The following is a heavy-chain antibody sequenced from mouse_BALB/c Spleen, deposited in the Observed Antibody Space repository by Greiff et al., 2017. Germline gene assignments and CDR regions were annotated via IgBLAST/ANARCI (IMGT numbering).Heavy chain of an antibody. CDR2: ISYSGST. J-gene: IGHJ1*01. CDR3: ARGAYGDWYFDV. Sequence: EVKLQESGPGLVKPSQSLSLTCTVTGYSITSDYAWNWIRQFPGNKLEWMGYISYSGSTSYNPSLKSRISITRDTSKNQFFLQLNSVTTEDTATYYCARGAYGDWYFDVWGAGTTVTVSS. D-gene: IGHD1-1*01. CDR1: GYSITSDYA. V-gene: IGHV3-2*02.